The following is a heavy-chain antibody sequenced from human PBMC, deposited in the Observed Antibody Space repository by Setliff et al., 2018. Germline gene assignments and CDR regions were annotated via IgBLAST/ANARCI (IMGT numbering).Heavy chain of an antibody. CDR1: GFTVSTSY. D-gene: IGHD3-10*01. Sequence: GGSLSLSCAAPGFTVSTSYMSWVRQAPGKGLEWVSTIYSGGSIFYADSVRGRFTISREPSKDTLSLQMDSLRVEDTAVYYCARDPPNVGYVTGRGYFYFGMAVWGHGNTVTVSS. CDR2: IYSGGSI. V-gene: IGHV3-66*01. CDR3: ARDPPNVGYVTGRGYFYFGMAV. J-gene: IGHJ6*02.